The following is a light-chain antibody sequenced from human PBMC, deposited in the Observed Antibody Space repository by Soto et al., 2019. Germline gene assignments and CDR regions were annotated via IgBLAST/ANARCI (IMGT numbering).Light chain of an antibody. CDR3: LLSYSGAREV. Sequence: QAVVTQEPSLTVSPGGTVTLTCGSSTGAVTSGHYPYWFQQKPGQAPRTLIYDTSNKHSWTPARFSDSLVGGKAALTLSGAQPEDEADYYCLLSYSGAREVFGGGTKLTVL. J-gene: IGLJ2*01. CDR1: TGAVTSGHY. V-gene: IGLV7-46*01. CDR2: DTS.